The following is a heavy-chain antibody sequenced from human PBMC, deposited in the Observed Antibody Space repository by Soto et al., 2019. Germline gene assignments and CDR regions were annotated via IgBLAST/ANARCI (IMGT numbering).Heavy chain of an antibody. J-gene: IGHJ4*02. D-gene: IGHD1-1*01. CDR2: IYYSGST. CDR3: ARGGTFYLFDY. Sequence: SETLSLTCTVSGGSISSGGYYWSWIRQHPGKGLEWIGYIYYSGSTYYNPSLKSRVTISVDTSKNQFSLKLSSVTAADTAVYYCARGGTFYLFDYWGQGTLVTVSS. CDR1: GGSISSGGYY. V-gene: IGHV4-31*03.